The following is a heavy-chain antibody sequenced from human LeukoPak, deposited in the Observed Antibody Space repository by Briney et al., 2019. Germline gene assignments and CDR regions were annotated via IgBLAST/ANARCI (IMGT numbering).Heavy chain of an antibody. CDR2: ISAYNGNT. CDR1: GYTFSSYG. D-gene: IGHD4-23*01. Sequence: ASVKVSCTASGYTFSSYGLTWVRQAPGQGLEWMGWISAYNGNTNYAQNLQGRVTMTTDTSTSTAYMELRSLKSDDTAVYYCARTTVVTPGWFDPWGQGTPVTVSS. V-gene: IGHV1-18*01. J-gene: IGHJ5*02. CDR3: ARTTVVTPGWFDP.